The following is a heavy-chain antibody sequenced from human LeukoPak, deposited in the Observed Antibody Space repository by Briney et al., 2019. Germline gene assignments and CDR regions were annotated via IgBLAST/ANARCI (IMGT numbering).Heavy chain of an antibody. V-gene: IGHV3-23*01. CDR2: VVGSGGRT. Sequence: TEGSLRLSCAASGFTFSINGMSWVRQAPGKGLEWVASVVGSGGRTYYADSAKGRFTISRDNSRNTLYLQVYSLRAEDTAVYYCAKTGMTTLYFFDYWGQGTLVTVSS. D-gene: IGHD3-16*01. CDR3: AKTGMTTLYFFDY. J-gene: IGHJ4*02. CDR1: GFTFSING.